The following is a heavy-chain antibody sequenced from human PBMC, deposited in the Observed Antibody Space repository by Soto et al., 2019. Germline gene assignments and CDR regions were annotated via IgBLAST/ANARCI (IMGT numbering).Heavy chain of an antibody. CDR2: IYYSGHT. V-gene: IGHV4-59*08. CDR1: GGSISRYY. J-gene: IGHJ6*03. Sequence: QVQLLESGPGLVKPSETLSLTYSVSGGSISRYYWSWVRQPPGKGLEWIGYIYYSGHTNYNPSFKSRVTMSVDPSKNQFSLNLTSVTAADTAVYYCARRVSNSPDVSAYYMDVWGKGTTVTVSS. CDR3: ARRVSNSPDVSAYYMDV. D-gene: IGHD4-4*01.